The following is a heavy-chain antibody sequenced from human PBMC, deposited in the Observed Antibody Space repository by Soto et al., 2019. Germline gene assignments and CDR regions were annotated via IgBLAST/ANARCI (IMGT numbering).Heavy chain of an antibody. CDR2: IYYSGST. V-gene: IGHV4-39*01. CDR1: GGSISSSSYY. J-gene: IGHJ4*02. CDR3: ARYYSNSGIDF. Sequence: QLQLQESGPGLVKPSETLSLTCTVSGGSISSSSYYWGWIRQPPGKGLEWIATIYYSGSTNYNASLKSRVPISVDTSKNQFSLRLDSVTAADTAVYYCARYYSNSGIDFWGQGTLVTVSS. D-gene: IGHD4-4*01.